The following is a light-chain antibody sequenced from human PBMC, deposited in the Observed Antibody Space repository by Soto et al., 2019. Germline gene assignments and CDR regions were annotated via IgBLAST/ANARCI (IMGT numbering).Light chain of an antibody. J-gene: IGLJ2*01. V-gene: IGLV4-69*01. CDR3: QTWGTGPLV. CDR2: VNSDGSH. CDR1: SGYSTYA. Sequence: QPVLTQSPSASASLGASVKLTCTLSSGYSTYAIAWHQQQPEKGPRYLMKVNSDGSHNKGDGIPDRFSGSSSGAERYLTISSLQSEDEADYYCQTWGTGPLVFGGGTKVTVL.